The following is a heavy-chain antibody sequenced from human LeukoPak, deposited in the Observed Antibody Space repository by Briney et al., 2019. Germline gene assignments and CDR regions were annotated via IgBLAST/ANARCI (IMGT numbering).Heavy chain of an antibody. D-gene: IGHD5-18*01. CDR3: ARDQGYSYGPDAFDI. Sequence: ASVKVSCRASGYTFTTYDINWVRQATGQGLEWMGWMNPNSGNTGYAQKFQGRVTMTRNTSISTAYMELSSLRSEDTAVYYCARDQGYSYGPDAFDIWGQGTMVTVSS. CDR1: GYTFTTYD. V-gene: IGHV1-8*01. CDR2: MNPNSGNT. J-gene: IGHJ3*02.